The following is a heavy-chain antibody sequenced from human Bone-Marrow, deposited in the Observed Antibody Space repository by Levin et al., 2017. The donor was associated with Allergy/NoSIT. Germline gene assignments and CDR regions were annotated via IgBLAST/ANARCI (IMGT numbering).Heavy chain of an antibody. D-gene: IGHD1-14*01. CDR1: GFSFGDFG. V-gene: IGHV3-30*18. Sequence: GESLKISCEGSGFSFGDFGLHWVRQAPGKGLEWVGSIAHDGKERYGDAVEGRFTISRDNSRKILYLQMNNLRPDDTARYFCAKVTTSLWGRGTLVIVS. CDR2: IAHDGKE. CDR3: AKVTTSL. J-gene: IGHJ2*01.